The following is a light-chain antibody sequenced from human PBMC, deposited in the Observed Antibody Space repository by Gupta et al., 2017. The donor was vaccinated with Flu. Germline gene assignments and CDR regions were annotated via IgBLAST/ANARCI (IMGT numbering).Light chain of an antibody. CDR3: QQYNIWPPYT. CDR2: GAL. CDR1: QNVYKI. J-gene: IGKJ2*01. V-gene: IGKV3-15*01. Sequence: EIVITHSPATLSVSQGERATLSCRAKQNVYKILAWYQQTPGQAPRLLIYGALNRATGIPARFSGSGSGKDFTLTISRLQSEDFAVYYCQQYNIWPPYTFGQGTKVEI.